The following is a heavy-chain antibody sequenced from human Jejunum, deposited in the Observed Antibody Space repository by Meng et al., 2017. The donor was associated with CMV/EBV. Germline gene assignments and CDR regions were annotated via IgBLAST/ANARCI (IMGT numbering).Heavy chain of an antibody. CDR1: GFTFSSYS. Sequence: SFATSGFTFSSYSLNWVRQAPGKGLEWVSSITSSSGTIYYADSVKGRFTIFRDNAKNSLHLQMNSLRADDTAVYYCARDLQLSTWGQGTLVTVSS. V-gene: IGHV3-48*04. D-gene: IGHD5-18*01. J-gene: IGHJ5*02. CDR3: ARDLQLST. CDR2: ITSSSGTI.